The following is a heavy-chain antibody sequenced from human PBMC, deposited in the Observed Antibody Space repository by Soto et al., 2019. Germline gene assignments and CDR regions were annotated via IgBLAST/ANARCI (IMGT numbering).Heavy chain of an antibody. J-gene: IGHJ5*02. D-gene: IGHD3-22*01. CDR3: VRHYYDSSGHFKLFDP. V-gene: IGHV1-8*01. CDR1: GYTFNSYD. Sequence: GASVKVSCKASGYTFNSYDINWVRQGTEQGLEWVGWMNPNSGSSGYAQRFQSRVTMTRNITTRTAYMELSNLRSEDTAMYYCVRHYYDSSGHFKLFDPWGQGTPVTVS. CDR2: MNPNSGSS.